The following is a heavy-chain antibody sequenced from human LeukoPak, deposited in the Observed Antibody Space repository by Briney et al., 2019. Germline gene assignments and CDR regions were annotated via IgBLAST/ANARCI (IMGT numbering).Heavy chain of an antibody. Sequence: GASVKVSCKASGYTFTSYAMHWVHQAPGQRLEWMGWINAGNGNTKYSQKFQGRVTITRDTSASTAYMELSSLRSEDTAVYYCARADIVVVPAPGDYWGQGTLVTVSS. CDR1: GYTFTSYA. CDR2: INAGNGNT. D-gene: IGHD2-2*01. J-gene: IGHJ4*02. CDR3: ARADIVVVPAPGDY. V-gene: IGHV1-3*01.